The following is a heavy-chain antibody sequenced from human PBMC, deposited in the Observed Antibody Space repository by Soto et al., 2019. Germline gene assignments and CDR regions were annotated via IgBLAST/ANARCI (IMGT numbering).Heavy chain of an antibody. CDR1: GGSFSGYY. J-gene: IGHJ4*02. V-gene: IGHV4-34*01. CDR2: INHSGST. Sequence: TSETLSLTCAVYGGSFSGYYWSWIRQPPGKGLEWIEEINHSGSTNYNPSLKSRVNISVDTSKNQFSLKLSSVTAADTAVYYCARGPSYYDTNGYFDYWGQGTLVTVS. D-gene: IGHD3-22*01. CDR3: ARGPSYYDTNGYFDY.